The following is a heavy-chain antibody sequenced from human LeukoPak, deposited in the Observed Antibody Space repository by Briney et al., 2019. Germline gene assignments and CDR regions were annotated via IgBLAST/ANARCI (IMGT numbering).Heavy chain of an antibody. CDR3: ASLYYNFWSGSPTSDN. D-gene: IGHD3-3*01. CDR1: GGSINTYY. V-gene: IGHV4-4*07. Sequence: SETLSLTCTVSGGSINTYYWSWIRQPAGKGLEWIGRIYASGSINYNPSLKSRVTMSLDTSKNQFSLKLNSVTAADTAVYYCASLYYNFWSGSPTSDNWGQGTLVTVSS. CDR2: IYASGSI. J-gene: IGHJ4*02.